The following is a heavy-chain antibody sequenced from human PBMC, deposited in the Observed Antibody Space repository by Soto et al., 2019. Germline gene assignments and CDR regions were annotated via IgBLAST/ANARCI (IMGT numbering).Heavy chain of an antibody. D-gene: IGHD6-6*01. CDR1: GYTFTRFG. V-gene: IGHV1-18*01. Sequence: QVQLVQSGAEVKKPGASVKVSCKASGYTFTRFGINWVRQAPGQGLEWMGWISGYNGNTNTAENFQGRVTMTTDTYATTAYMELRSLRADDTAFYSCAVGFEAGGQLVGGFDYWGQGTLVTVSS. J-gene: IGHJ4*02. CDR2: ISGYNGNT. CDR3: AVGFEAGGQLVGGFDY.